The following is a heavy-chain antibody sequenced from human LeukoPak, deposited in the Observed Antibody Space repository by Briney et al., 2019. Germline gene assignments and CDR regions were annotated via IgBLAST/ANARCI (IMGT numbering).Heavy chain of an antibody. CDR2: IITIFGTA. J-gene: IGHJ5*02. CDR1: GGTFSSYA. Sequence: GASVKVSCKASGGTFSSYAISWVRQAPGQGLEWMGGIITIFGTANYAQKFQGRVTITADESTSTAYMQLSSLKSEDTAVYYCARDIVADNWFDPWGQGTLVTVSS. V-gene: IGHV1-69*13. D-gene: IGHD5-12*01. CDR3: ARDIVADNWFDP.